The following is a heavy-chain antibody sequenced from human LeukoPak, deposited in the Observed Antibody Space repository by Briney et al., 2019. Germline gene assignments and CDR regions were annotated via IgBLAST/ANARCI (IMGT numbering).Heavy chain of an antibody. CDR3: ARDVGITIFGVVTRNWFDP. J-gene: IGHJ5*02. CDR2: IIPIFGTA. V-gene: IGHV1-69*05. CDR1: GGTFRSYA. Sequence: SVKVSCKASGGTFRSYAISWVRQAPGQGLEWRGRIIPIFGTANYAQKFQGRVTITTDESTSTAYMELSSLRSEDTAVYYCARDVGITIFGVVTRNWFDPWGQGTLVIVSS. D-gene: IGHD3-3*01.